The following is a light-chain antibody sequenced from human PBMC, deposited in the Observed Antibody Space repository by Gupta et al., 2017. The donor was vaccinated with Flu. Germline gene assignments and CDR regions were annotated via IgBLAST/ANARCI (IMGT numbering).Light chain of an antibody. J-gene: IGKJ2*03. CDR3: QQYYRTPES. CDR1: QSVLYTSNNKNY. Sequence: DIVMAQSPDSLAVSLGEGATINCTSSQSVLYTSNNKNYLAWYQQKPGQPPKLLIDWASTRQPGVPDRFSGSGSGTDFTLTISSLQAEDVAVYYCQQYYRTPESFGRGTKLEI. CDR2: WAS. V-gene: IGKV4-1*01.